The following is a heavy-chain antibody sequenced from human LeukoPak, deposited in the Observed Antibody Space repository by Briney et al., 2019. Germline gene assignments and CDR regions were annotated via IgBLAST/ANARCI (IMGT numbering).Heavy chain of an antibody. Sequence: SETLSLTCTVSGGSISSSSSYWAWLRQPPGKGLEWIGRIYYSGSTYYNPSLKSRVTISVDTSKNQFSLKLSSVTAADTAVYYCARHSLEVRGDHINWFDPWGQGTLVTVSS. D-gene: IGHD3-10*01. J-gene: IGHJ5*02. V-gene: IGHV4-39*01. CDR1: GGSISSSSSY. CDR2: IYYSGST. CDR3: ARHSLEVRGDHINWFDP.